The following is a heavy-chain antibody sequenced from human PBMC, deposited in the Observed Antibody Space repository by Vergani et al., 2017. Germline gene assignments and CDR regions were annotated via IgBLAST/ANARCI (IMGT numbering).Heavy chain of an antibody. CDR1: GGSISSGDYY. V-gene: IGHV4-30-4*08. J-gene: IGHJ6*03. D-gene: IGHD2/OR15-2a*01. Sequence: QVQLQESGPGLVKPSQTLSLTCTVSGGSISSGDYYWSWIRQPPGKGLEWIGYIYYSGSTYYNPSLKSRVTISVDTSKNQFSLKLSSVTAADTAVYFCARAGLPFYAFYMDVWGKGITVTVSS. CDR2: IYYSGST. CDR3: ARAGLPFYAFYMDV.